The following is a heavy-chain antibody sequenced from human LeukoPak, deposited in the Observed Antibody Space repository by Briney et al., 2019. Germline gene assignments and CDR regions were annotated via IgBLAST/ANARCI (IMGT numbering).Heavy chain of an antibody. CDR2: ISSSGSTI. Sequence: GRSLRLSCAASGFTFSSYAMHWVRQAPGKGLEWVSYISSSGSTIYYADSVKGRFTISRDNAKNSLYLQMNSLRAEDTAVYYCAREKAGAFDYWGQGTLVTVSS. J-gene: IGHJ4*02. CDR3: AREKAGAFDY. D-gene: IGHD6-19*01. CDR1: GFTFSSYA. V-gene: IGHV3-48*03.